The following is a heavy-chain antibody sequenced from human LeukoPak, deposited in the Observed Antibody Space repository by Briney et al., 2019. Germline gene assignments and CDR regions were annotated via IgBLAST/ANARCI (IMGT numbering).Heavy chain of an antibody. CDR1: GFTFSSYW. D-gene: IGHD3-10*02. CDR2: ITSDGRTT. V-gene: IGHV3-74*01. Sequence: GGSLRLSCAVSGFTFSSYWMGWVRQAPGKGLVWLSRITSDGRTTIYADSVEGRFTISRDNAKNTLYLQMNSLRVEDTAVYYCVRDRYYVPDYWGQGTLVTVSS. J-gene: IGHJ4*02. CDR3: VRDRYYVPDY.